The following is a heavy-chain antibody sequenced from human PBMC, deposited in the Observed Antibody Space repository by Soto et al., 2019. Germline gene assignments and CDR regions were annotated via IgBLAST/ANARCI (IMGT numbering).Heavy chain of an antibody. V-gene: IGHV4-30-4*01. CDR1: GGSISSGDYY. J-gene: IGHJ5*02. CDR3: ASAGGDSSGYYPFWFDP. D-gene: IGHD3-22*01. CDR2: IYYSGST. Sequence: SETLSLTCTVSGGSISSGDYYWSWIRQPPGKGLEWIGYIYYSGSTYYNPSLKSRVTISVDTSKNQFYLKLSSVTAADTAVYYCASAGGDSSGYYPFWFDPWGQGTLVTVSS.